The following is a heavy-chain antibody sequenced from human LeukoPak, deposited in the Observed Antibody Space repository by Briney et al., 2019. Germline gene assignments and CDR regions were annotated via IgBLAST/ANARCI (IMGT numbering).Heavy chain of an antibody. J-gene: IGHJ4*02. D-gene: IGHD3-22*01. V-gene: IGHV1-18*01. Sequence: GASVKVSCKSSGYSFTGYGITWVRQAPGQGLEWMGWISAYNGNTNYAQLLQGRVTMTTDTSTSTAYMELRSLRSDDTAVYYCARDCDRSGHYCYWGQGTLVTVSS. CDR2: ISAYNGNT. CDR3: ARDCDRSGHYCY. CDR1: GYSFTGYG.